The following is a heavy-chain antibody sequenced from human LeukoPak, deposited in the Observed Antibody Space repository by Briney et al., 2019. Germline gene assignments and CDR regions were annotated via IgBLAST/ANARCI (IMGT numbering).Heavy chain of an antibody. CDR2: IWYDGSNK. CDR3: ARDLIAAAGTYYYYGMDV. J-gene: IGHJ6*02. CDR1: GFTFSSYG. D-gene: IGHD6-13*01. V-gene: IGHV3-33*01. Sequence: GGSLRPSCAASGFTFSSYGMHWVRQAPGKGLEWVAVIWYDGSNKYYADSVKGRFTISRDNSKNTLYLQMNSLRAEDTAVYYCARDLIAAAGTYYYYGMDVWGQGTTVTVSS.